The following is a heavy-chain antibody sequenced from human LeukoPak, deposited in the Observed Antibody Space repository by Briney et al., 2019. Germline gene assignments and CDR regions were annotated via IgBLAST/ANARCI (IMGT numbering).Heavy chain of an antibody. CDR2: INPYTGAS. J-gene: IGHJ5*02. D-gene: IGHD1-1*01. CDR3: ATSTVTHTRDP. Sequence: ASVKVSCQASGYTSSDCYLNWVRQAPGQGLEWMGCINPYTGASIYAQNFQGRVTMTWDASIGTGYVELTRLTSDDTALYYCATSTVTHTRDPWGQGTLVTVSS. V-gene: IGHV1-2*02. CDR1: GYTSSDCY.